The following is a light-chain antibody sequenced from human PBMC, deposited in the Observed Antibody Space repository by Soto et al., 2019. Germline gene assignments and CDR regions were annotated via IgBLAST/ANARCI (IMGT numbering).Light chain of an antibody. Sequence: DIVMTQSPSTLSVFPGERAPVYCRPSQSISRSLAWYQQKPGQAPRLLISGASTRATGIPARFSGSGSGTEFTLTISSLQSEDFALYYCHQYNSWPPGTFGQGTKVDIK. V-gene: IGKV3-15*01. CDR3: HQYNSWPPGT. J-gene: IGKJ2*01. CDR2: GAS. CDR1: QSISRS.